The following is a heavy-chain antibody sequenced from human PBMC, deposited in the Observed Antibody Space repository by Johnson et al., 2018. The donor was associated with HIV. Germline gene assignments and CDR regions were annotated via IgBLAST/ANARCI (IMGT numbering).Heavy chain of an antibody. D-gene: IGHD2-2*01. CDR1: GFTFSSYA. CDR3: AKPVVPAGDDLDMYEFAFYI. Sequence: QVQLVESGGGVVQPGRSLRLSCAASGFTFSSYAMHWVRQAPGKGLEWVAVISFDGNLKKYADSVKGRFTISRDNSKNALSLQMNSLRVEDTAVYYCAKPVVPAGDDLDMYEFAFYIWGQGTMVTVS. V-gene: IGHV3-30*18. J-gene: IGHJ3*02. CDR2: ISFDGNLK.